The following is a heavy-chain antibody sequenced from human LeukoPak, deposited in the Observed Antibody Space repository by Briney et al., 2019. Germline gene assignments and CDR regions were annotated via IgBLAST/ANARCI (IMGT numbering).Heavy chain of an antibody. CDR1: GFTFSSYS. D-gene: IGHD3-9*01. V-gene: IGHV3-21*01. Sequence: PGGSLRLSCAASGFTFSSYSMNWVRQARGEGREWVSSISITSIYISYADSVKGRFTISRDTANNSLYLQMNSLRAEDTAVYYCARDGGGRYFDWLPWGFDYWGQGTLVTVSS. CDR3: ARDGGGRYFDWLPWGFDY. J-gene: IGHJ4*02. CDR2: ISITSIYI.